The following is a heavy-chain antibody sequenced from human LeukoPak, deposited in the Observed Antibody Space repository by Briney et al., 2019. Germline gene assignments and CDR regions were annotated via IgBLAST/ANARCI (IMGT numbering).Heavy chain of an antibody. CDR3: AKDRRPKTGITIFGVARGRALDI. V-gene: IGHV3-23*01. D-gene: IGHD3-3*01. Sequence: GGSLRLSCAASGFTFSSYAMSWVRQAPGKGLEWVSAISGSGGSTYYADSVKGRFTISRDNSKNTLYLQMNSLRAEDTAVYYCAKDRRPKTGITIFGVARGRALDIWGQGTMVTVSS. CDR2: ISGSGGST. CDR1: GFTFSSYA. J-gene: IGHJ3*02.